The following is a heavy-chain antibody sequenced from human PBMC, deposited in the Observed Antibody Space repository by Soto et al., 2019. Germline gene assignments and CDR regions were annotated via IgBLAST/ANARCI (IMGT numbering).Heavy chain of an antibody. CDR3: AVAAHPYYFDY. Sequence: QVQLVQSGAEVKKPGASVKVSCKASGYTFTSYGISWVRQAPGQGREWMGWISAYNGNTNYAQKLQGRVTMTTDTSTSTAYTELRSLRSDDTAVNYSAVAAHPYYFDYWGQGTLVTVSS. J-gene: IGHJ4*02. CDR1: GYTFTSYG. D-gene: IGHD2-15*01. V-gene: IGHV1-18*01. CDR2: ISAYNGNT.